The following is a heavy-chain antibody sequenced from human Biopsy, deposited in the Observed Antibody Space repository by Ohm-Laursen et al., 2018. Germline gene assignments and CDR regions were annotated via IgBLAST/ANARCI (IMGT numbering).Heavy chain of an antibody. V-gene: IGHV4-4*07. J-gene: IGHJ5*02. CDR2: IYLDGTS. CDR1: GGFISSYY. Sequence: GTLSLTCSVSGGFISSYYWSWIRQPAGRGLEWIGRIYLDGTSDYNPSLKNRVSMSVDSSKKQFSLRLTSLSVVDTANYFCARAPPLIRGVLDSCFDPWGQGILVTVS. D-gene: IGHD3-10*01. CDR3: ARAPPLIRGVLDSCFDP.